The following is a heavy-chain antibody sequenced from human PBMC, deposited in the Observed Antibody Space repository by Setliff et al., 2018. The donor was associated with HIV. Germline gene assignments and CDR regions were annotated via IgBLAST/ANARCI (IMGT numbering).Heavy chain of an antibody. V-gene: IGHV4-34*01. CDR3: TRAQIAAPRPFDY. D-gene: IGHD2-21*01. Sequence: SETLSLTCTVYGGSFSNYYTNWIRQPPGKELEWIGELSPSGTTRSNPSLQSRVTISADTSKSQFSLRLSSVTAADTALYFCTRAQIAAPRPFDYWGQGTLVTVSS. CDR1: GGSFSNYY. CDR2: LSPSGTT. J-gene: IGHJ4*02.